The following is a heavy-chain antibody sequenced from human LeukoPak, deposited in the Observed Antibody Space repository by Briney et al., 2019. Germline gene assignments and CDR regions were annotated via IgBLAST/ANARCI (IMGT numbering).Heavy chain of an antibody. J-gene: IGHJ4*02. Sequence: GGSLRLSCVGSGFAFGSYAMDWVRQAPGKGLEWVGDISYDGGYQSYAVSVRGRFTISRDNSKNTMYLQMDSLRVEDAAVYYCATESSLSNWGRGTLVTVSS. V-gene: IGHV3-30*04. CDR2: ISYDGGYQ. CDR1: GFAFGSYA. CDR3: ATESSLSN.